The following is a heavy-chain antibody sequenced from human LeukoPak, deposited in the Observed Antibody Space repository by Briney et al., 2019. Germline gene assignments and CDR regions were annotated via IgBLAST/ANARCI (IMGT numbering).Heavy chain of an antibody. CDR3: ARERLTMVRGVIDY. CDR2: TYYRSKWYN. J-gene: IGHJ4*02. CDR1: GDSVSSNSAA. Sequence: SQTLSLTCAISGDSVSSNSAAWNWIRQSPSSGLEWLGRTYYRSKWYNDYAVSVKSRITINPDTSKNQFSLQLNSVTPEDTAVYYCARERLTMVRGVIDYWGQGTLVTVSS. D-gene: IGHD3-10*01. V-gene: IGHV6-1*01.